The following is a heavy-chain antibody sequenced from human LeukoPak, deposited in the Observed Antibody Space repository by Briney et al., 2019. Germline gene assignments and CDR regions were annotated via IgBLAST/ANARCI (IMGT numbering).Heavy chain of an antibody. CDR1: GGSITNYY. V-gene: IGHV4-4*07. J-gene: IGHJ4*02. Sequence: PSETLSLTCTVSGGSITNYYWSWIRQPAGKGLEWIGRVHSSRGSNYNPSLKSRVTMSVDTSKSQVSLKLISVTAADTAVYYCARENWNYGEDFWGQGTLVTVSS. D-gene: IGHD1-7*01. CDR2: VHSSRGS. CDR3: ARENWNYGEDF.